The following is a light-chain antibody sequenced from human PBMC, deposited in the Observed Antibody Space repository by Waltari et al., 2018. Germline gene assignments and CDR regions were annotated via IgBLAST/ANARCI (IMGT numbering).Light chain of an antibody. CDR3: SSYTTDSTYV. Sequence: QSALTQPASVSGSPGQSITVSCTGTSNAVGAYNYVSWYQQPPGKVPKLMIYDVTKRPSGISYRFSGSKSGNTASLTISGLQAEDEADYYCSSYTTDSTYVFGTGTKVTVL. CDR1: SNAVGAYNY. V-gene: IGLV2-14*03. CDR2: DVT. J-gene: IGLJ1*01.